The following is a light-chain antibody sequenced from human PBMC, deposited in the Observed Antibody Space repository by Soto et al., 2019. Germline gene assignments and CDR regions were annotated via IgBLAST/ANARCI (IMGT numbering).Light chain of an antibody. CDR2: EVS. CDR3: TEGTRSPHP. J-gene: IGKJ4*01. CDR1: QSLEHSNGNTY. Sequence: DVVLTQSPLSLPVTLGQPASISCRSSQSLEHSNGNTYLIWFQQRPGQSPRRLIYEVSKRDSGVPDRFSGSESGPHFTLTISRVEPEDVGVYYCTEGTRSPHPVGGGTEVEIK. V-gene: IGKV2-30*02.